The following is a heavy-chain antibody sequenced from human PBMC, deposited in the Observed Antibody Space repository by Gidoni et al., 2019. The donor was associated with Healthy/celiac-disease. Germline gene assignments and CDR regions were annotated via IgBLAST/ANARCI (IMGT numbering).Heavy chain of an antibody. CDR1: GRSFRGYY. V-gene: IGHV4-34*01. CDR3: ARRPKSFDY. Sequence: QVQLQQWGAGLFKPSETLSLTCPVYGRSFRGYYWSWIRQPPGKGLEWIGEINHSGSTNYNPSLKSRVTISVDTSKNQFSLKLSSVTAADTAVYYCARRPKSFDYWGQGTLVTVSS. CDR2: INHSGST. J-gene: IGHJ4*02.